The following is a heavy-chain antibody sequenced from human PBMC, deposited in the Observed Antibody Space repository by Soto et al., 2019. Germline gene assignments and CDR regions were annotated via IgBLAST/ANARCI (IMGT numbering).Heavy chain of an antibody. V-gene: IGHV4-39*01. Sequence: PSETLSLTCTVSGGSIISSRSHWGWVRQPPGQGLERSGCIYYSGRTYYCPSLKSRVTISVDTSKDQFSLRLSSVTAADTAVYYCARQRTSYTSGRNFGYWGQGSRVTVSS. CDR2: IYYSGRT. CDR1: GGSIISSRSH. CDR3: ARQRTSYTSGRNFGY. D-gene: IGHD6-19*01. J-gene: IGHJ4*02.